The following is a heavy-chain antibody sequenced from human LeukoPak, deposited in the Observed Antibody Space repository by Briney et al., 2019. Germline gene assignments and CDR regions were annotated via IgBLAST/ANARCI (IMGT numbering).Heavy chain of an antibody. CDR2: ISYNGAT. CDR3: AEGYNPYYFDY. D-gene: IGHD1-14*01. Sequence: SETLSLTCTVSRDFISDYYWSWVRQPPEKGLEWIGYISYNGATNYNPSLKSRVAASIDTSKKHFSLKLSSVTAADTAVYYCAEGYNPYYFDYWGQGALVTVSS. CDR1: RDFISDYY. V-gene: IGHV4-59*01. J-gene: IGHJ4*02.